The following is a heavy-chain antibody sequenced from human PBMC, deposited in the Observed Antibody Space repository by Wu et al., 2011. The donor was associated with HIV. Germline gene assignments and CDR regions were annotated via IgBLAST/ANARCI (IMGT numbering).Heavy chain of an antibody. CDR1: GYSLINYW. D-gene: IGHD5-24*01. CDR3: ARRGDGWYFDL. V-gene: IGHV5-51*01. CDR2: IYPGDSET. Sequence: VQLVQSGAEVKKPGESLRISCEVSGYSLINYWIGWVRQVPGKGLEWVGIIYPGDSETRYNPSFQGQVTISADKSISTAYLQWSSLKASDTAMYYCARRGDGWYFDLWGRGTLVTVSS. J-gene: IGHJ2*01.